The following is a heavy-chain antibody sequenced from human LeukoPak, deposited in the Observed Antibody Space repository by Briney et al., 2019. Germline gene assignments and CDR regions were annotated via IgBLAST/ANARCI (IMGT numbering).Heavy chain of an antibody. Sequence: GGSLRLSCAASGFTFSSYGMHWVRQAPGKGLEWVAVISYDGSNKYYADSVKGRFTISRDNSRNTLYLQMNSLRAEDTAVYYCAKGGYYYYGMDVWGQGTTVTVSS. CDR1: GFTFSSYG. CDR2: ISYDGSNK. J-gene: IGHJ6*02. CDR3: AKGGYYYYGMDV. V-gene: IGHV3-30*18.